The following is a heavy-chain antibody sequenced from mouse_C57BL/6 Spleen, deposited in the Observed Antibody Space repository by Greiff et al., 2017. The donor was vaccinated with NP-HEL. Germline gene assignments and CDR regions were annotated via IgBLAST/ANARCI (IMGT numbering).Heavy chain of an antibody. CDR2: IHPNSGST. CDR3: AREEENSRGFDY. Sequence: QVQLQQPGTELVKPGASMKLSCKASGYTFTSYWMHWVKQRPGQGLEWIGMIHPNSGSTNYNEKFKSKATLTVDKSSSTAYMQLSSLTSEDSAVYYCAREEENSRGFDYWGQGTTLTVSS. CDR1: GYTFTSYW. D-gene: IGHD3-1*01. J-gene: IGHJ2*01. V-gene: IGHV1-64*01.